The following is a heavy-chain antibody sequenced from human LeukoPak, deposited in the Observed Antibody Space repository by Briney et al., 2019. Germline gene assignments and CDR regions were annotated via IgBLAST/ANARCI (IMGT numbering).Heavy chain of an antibody. CDR2: IYYSGTT. CDR1: GGSISSYY. Sequence: SETLSLTCTVSGGSISSYYWSWIRQPPGKGLEWIGYIYYSGTTNYNPSLKSRVTISVDTSKNQFSLKLSSVTAADTAVYYCACSYPTVTTYDAFDIWGQGTMVTVSS. D-gene: IGHD4-11*01. J-gene: IGHJ3*02. CDR3: ACSYPTVTTYDAFDI. V-gene: IGHV4-59*12.